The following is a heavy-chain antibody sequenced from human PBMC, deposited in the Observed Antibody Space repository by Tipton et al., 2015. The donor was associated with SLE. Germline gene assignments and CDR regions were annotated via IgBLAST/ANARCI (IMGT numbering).Heavy chain of an antibody. CDR3: ARRSGDFWSGYTYYFGY. V-gene: IGHV4-39*01. Sequence: GLVKPSETLSLTCTVSGGSISSSSDYWGWIRQPPGKGLEWIGNIYYSGTTFYNPSLKSRVTISVDTSKNQFSLKLSSVTAADTAVYYCARRSGDFWSGYTYYFGYWGQGTLVTVSS. J-gene: IGHJ4*02. CDR2: IYYSGTT. CDR1: GGSISSSSDY. D-gene: IGHD3-3*01.